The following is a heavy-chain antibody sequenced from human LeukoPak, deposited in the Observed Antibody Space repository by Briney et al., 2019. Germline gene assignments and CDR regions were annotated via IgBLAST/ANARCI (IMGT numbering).Heavy chain of an antibody. V-gene: IGHV1-18*01. CDR2: ISAYNGNT. CDR3: ARGTWTIAVAASYAFDI. J-gene: IGHJ3*02. CDR1: GYTFTSYG. D-gene: IGHD6-19*01. Sequence: ASVKVSCKASGYTFTSYGISWVREAPGQGLEWMGWISAYNGNTNYAQKLQGRVTMTTDTSTSTAYMELRSLRSDDTAVYYCARGTWTIAVAASYAFDIWGQGTMVTVSS.